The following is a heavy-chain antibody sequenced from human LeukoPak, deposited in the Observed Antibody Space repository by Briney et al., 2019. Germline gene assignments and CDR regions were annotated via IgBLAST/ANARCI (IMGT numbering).Heavy chain of an antibody. Sequence: GGSLRLSCAASGFNLSGYSMKWVRQAPGKGLEWVSYINSSSGTIIYADSVKGRFTISRDHPKHSLYLQMHSLSAEDTAVYYCAKEGDNPGYRYFHDWGQGTLLTVSS. CDR1: GFNLSGYS. CDR3: AKEGDNPGYRYFHD. J-gene: IGHJ4*02. D-gene: IGHD3-9*01. V-gene: IGHV3-48*04. CDR2: INSSSGTI.